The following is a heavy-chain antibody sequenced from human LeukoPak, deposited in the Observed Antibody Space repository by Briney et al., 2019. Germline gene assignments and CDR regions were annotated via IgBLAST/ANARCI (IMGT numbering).Heavy chain of an antibody. Sequence: PSETLSLTCTVSGGSISSGGYYWSWIRQHPGKGLEWIGYIYYSGSTYYNPSLKSRVTMSVDTSKNQFSLKLTSVTAADTAVYYCARDLNNWNPNWFDPWGQGTLVTVSS. V-gene: IGHV4-31*03. CDR3: ARDLNNWNPNWFDP. CDR2: IYYSGST. D-gene: IGHD1-20*01. J-gene: IGHJ5*02. CDR1: GGSISSGGYY.